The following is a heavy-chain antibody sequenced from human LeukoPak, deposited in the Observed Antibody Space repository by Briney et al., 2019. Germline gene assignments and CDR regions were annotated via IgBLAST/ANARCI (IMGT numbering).Heavy chain of an antibody. Sequence: GGSLRLSCAASGFTFSSYAMSWVRQAPGKGLEWVSAISGSGGSTYYADSVKGRFTTSRDNSKNTLYLQMNSLRAEDTAVYYCAKRVSIVVYPPGAAARVAFDYWGQGTLVTVSS. J-gene: IGHJ4*02. CDR1: GFTFSSYA. CDR2: ISGSGGST. CDR3: AKRVSIVVYPPGAAARVAFDY. V-gene: IGHV3-23*01. D-gene: IGHD2-2*01.